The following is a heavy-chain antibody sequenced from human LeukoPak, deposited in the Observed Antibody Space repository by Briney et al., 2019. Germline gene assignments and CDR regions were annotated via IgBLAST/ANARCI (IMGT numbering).Heavy chain of an antibody. V-gene: IGHV3-48*01. CDR1: GFTFSSHS. D-gene: IGHD1-26*01. Sequence: GGSLRLSCAASGFTFSSHSMNWVRQAPGKGLEWVSYISSSSSTIYYADSVKGRFTISRDNAKNSLYLQMNSLRAEDTAIYYCARRRIVGSIDDAFDIWGQGTMVTLSS. J-gene: IGHJ3*02. CDR3: ARRRIVGSIDDAFDI. CDR2: ISSSSSTI.